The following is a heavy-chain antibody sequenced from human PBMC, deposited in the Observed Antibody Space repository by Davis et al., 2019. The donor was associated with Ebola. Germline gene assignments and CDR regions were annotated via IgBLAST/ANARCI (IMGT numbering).Heavy chain of an antibody. CDR2: INSDGSST. Sequence: GESLKISCAASGFTFSSYWMHWVRQAPGKGLVWVSRINSDGSSTSYADSVKGRFTISRDNAKNTLYLQMNSLRAEDTAVYYCARGYCTNGVCYTGRPYYYYGMDVWGKGTTVTVSS. J-gene: IGHJ6*04. V-gene: IGHV3-74*01. CDR3: ARGYCTNGVCYTGRPYYYYGMDV. CDR1: GFTFSSYW. D-gene: IGHD2-8*01.